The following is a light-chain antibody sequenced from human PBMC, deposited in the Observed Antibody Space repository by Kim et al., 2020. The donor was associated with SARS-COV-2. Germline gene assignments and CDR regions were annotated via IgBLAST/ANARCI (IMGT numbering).Light chain of an antibody. CDR2: DAS. CDR3: QRRKT. Sequence: PTLTSTVRGRGTNTRRASQTLIGRLAWNPHKPGKAPKLLIFDASTVESGVPTRVGGGGAGTDFIRTINSLHPDDSATYYCQRRKTFGQGTKVDIK. CDR1: QTLIGR. J-gene: IGKJ1*01. V-gene: IGKV1-5*01.